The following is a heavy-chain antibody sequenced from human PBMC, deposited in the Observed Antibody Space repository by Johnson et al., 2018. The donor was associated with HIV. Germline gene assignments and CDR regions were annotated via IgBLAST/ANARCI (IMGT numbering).Heavy chain of an antibody. CDR2: ISYDGSNE. CDR1: GFTFSSNA. V-gene: IGHV3-30*14. Sequence: QMLLVESGGGVVQPGRSLILSRASSGFTFSSNAMHWVHQAPGKGLEWVAVISYDGSNEYYADTVNGRFTISRDNSKNTLYLQMNSLRAEDTAVYYCARGVKQQLSVVDAFDFWGQGTMVTVSS. J-gene: IGHJ3*01. D-gene: IGHD6-13*01. CDR3: ARGVKQQLSVVDAFDF.